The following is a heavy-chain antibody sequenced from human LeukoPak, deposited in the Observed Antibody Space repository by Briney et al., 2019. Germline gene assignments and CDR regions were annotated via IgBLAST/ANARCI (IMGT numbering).Heavy chain of an antibody. CDR1: GGSINISY. J-gene: IGHJ4*02. V-gene: IGHV4-59*08. CDR2: IYHRGST. CDR3: ARADYGDTNY. D-gene: IGHD4-17*01. Sequence: SETLSLTCTVSGGSINISYWSWIRQPPGKGLEWIGYIYHRGSTNYNPSLKSRITVSVDTSKNQFSLKVTSVTAADTAIYYCARADYGDTNYWGQGILVTVSS.